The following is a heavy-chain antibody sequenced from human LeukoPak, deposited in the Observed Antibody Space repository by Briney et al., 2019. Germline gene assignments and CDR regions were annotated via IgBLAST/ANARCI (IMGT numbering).Heavy chain of an antibody. CDR1: GYSFSNYW. Sequence: GESVKISCKGSGYSFSNYWIGWVRQMPGKGLEWMAIIFPGDSDTRYNPSFQGQVTISADKSITTAYLQWSSLKASDTAMYYCARLTSFYAYRDYDPFDYWGQGTLVTVSS. D-gene: IGHD5-12*01. J-gene: IGHJ4*02. CDR2: IFPGDSDT. V-gene: IGHV5-51*01. CDR3: ARLTSFYAYRDYDPFDY.